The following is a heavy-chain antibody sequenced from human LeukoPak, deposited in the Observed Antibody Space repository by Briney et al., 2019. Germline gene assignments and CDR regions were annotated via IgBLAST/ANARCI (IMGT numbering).Heavy chain of an antibody. V-gene: IGHV4-61*02. CDR3: AREAVGGSGSYSVDP. CDR2: IYTSGST. CDR1: GDSISSGSYY. D-gene: IGHD3-10*01. J-gene: IGHJ5*02. Sequence: SETLSLTCTVSGDSISSGSYYWSWIRQPAGKGLEWIGRIYTSGSTNYNPSLKSRVTISVDTSKNQFSPKLSSVTAADTAVYYFAREAVGGSGSYSVDPWGQGTLVTVSS.